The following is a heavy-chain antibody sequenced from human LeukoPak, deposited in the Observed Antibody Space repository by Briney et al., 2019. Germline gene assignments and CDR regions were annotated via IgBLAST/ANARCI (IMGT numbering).Heavy chain of an antibody. CDR1: GFTFSDYY. Sequence: PGGSLRLSCAASGFTFSDYYMNWIRQAPGKGLEWVAYISGSGTTLFYAESVKGRFTISRDNAKNSLYLQMNSLRAEDTAVYYCARPNFNYYYYYMDVWGKGTTVAISS. D-gene: IGHD1-1*01. CDR3: ARPNFNYYYYYMDV. CDR2: ISGSGTTL. V-gene: IGHV3-11*01. J-gene: IGHJ6*03.